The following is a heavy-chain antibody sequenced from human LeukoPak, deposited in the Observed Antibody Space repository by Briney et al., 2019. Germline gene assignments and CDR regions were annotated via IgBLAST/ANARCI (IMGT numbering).Heavy chain of an antibody. J-gene: IGHJ4*02. Sequence: GGSLRLSCAASGFTVSSNYMSWVRQAPGKGLEWVSAISGSGGSTYYADSVKGRFTISRDNSKNTLYLQMNSLRAEDTAVYYCAKDIRTVSGWYVWGQGTLVTVSS. D-gene: IGHD6-19*01. CDR1: GFTVSSNY. CDR3: AKDIRTVSGWYV. CDR2: ISGSGGST. V-gene: IGHV3-23*01.